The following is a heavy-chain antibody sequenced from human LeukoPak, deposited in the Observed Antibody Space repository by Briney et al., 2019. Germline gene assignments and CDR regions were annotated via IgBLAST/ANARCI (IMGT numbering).Heavy chain of an antibody. V-gene: IGHV1-69*05. D-gene: IGHD6-19*01. Sequence: SVKVSCKASGGTFSSYAISLVRQAPGQGLEWMGRIIPIFGTANYAQKFQGRVTITTDESTSTAYMELSSLRSEDTAVYYCARDLPYSSVSGYWGQGTLVTVSS. CDR3: ARDLPYSSVSGY. CDR2: IIPIFGTA. J-gene: IGHJ4*02. CDR1: GGTFSSYA.